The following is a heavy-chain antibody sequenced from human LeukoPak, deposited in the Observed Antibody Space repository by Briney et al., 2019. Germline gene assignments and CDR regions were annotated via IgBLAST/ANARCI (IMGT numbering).Heavy chain of an antibody. Sequence: SETLSLTCAVSGSSISSSNWWSWVRQPPGKGLEWIGEIYHSGSTNYNPSLKSRVTILVDTSKNQFSLKLSSVTAADTAVYYCARHPIVVVPAATNWFDPWGQGTLVTVSS. CDR1: GSSISSSNW. CDR2: IYHSGST. J-gene: IGHJ5*02. D-gene: IGHD2-2*01. V-gene: IGHV4-4*02. CDR3: ARHPIVVVPAATNWFDP.